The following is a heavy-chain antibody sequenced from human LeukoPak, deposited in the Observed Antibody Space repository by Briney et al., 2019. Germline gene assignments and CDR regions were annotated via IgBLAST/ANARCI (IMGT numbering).Heavy chain of an antibody. CDR3: AVPLGYCSSTSCSLEAFDI. J-gene: IGHJ3*02. CDR1: GGSFSGYY. CDR2: INHSGST. V-gene: IGHV4-34*01. D-gene: IGHD2-2*01. Sequence: SETLSLTCAVYGGSFSGYYWSWIRQPPGKGLEWIGEINHSGSTNYNPPLKSRVTISVDTSKNQFSLKLSSVTAADTAVYYCAVPLGYCSSTSCSLEAFDIWGQGTMVTVSS.